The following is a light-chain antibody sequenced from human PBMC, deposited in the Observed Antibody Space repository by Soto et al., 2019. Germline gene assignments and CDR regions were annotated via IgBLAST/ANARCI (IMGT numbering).Light chain of an antibody. Sequence: EILMTQSPDTLSVSPGEIATLSCRASQSVSGKIAWYQQKPGQAPRLLIYAASTRATGIPGRFSGSGSGTEFTLTISSLQSEDFAVYYCQQYNNWPPLTFGGGTKVEIK. V-gene: IGKV3-15*01. CDR2: AAS. CDR1: QSVSGK. CDR3: QQYNNWPPLT. J-gene: IGKJ4*01.